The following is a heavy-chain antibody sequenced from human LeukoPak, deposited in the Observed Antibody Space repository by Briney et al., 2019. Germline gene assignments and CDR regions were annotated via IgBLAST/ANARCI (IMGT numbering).Heavy chain of an antibody. CDR3: ARVSYDYVWGSYRYTGRPDAFDI. Sequence: GGSLRLSCAASGFTFRSYWMSWVRQAPGKGLEWVANIKQDGSEKFYVDSVKGRFTISRDNAKNSLYLQMNSLRADDTAVYFCARVSYDYVWGSYRYTGRPDAFDIWGQGTMGTVSS. J-gene: IGHJ3*02. V-gene: IGHV3-7*04. CDR1: GFTFRSYW. CDR2: IKQDGSEK. D-gene: IGHD3-16*02.